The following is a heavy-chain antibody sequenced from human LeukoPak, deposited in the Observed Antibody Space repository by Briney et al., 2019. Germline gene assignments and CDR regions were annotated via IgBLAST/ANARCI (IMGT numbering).Heavy chain of an antibody. CDR1: GLSISNDW. D-gene: IGHD3-10*01. J-gene: IGHJ4*02. CDR3: TLIQGWGSGSYYRDF. Sequence: GGSLRLSCAASGLSISNDWMSWVRQAPGKGLEWVARVKSKSAGETTDYAAPVKGRFTISSDDSKNTLYLQMNSLKTEDTAVYYCTLIQGWGSGSYYRDFWGQGTLVTVSS. V-gene: IGHV3-15*01. CDR2: VKSKSAGETT.